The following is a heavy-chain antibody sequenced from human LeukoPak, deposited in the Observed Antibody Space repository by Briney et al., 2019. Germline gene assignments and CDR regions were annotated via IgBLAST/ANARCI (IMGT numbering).Heavy chain of an antibody. CDR2: ISWNSGSI. CDR3: AKDICRSLAGTLVY. Sequence: GGSLRLSCAASGFTFDDYAMHWVRQAPGKGLEWVSGISWNSGSIGYADSVKGRFTISRDNAKNSLYLQMNSLRAEDMALYYCAKDICRSLAGTLVYWGQGTLVTVSS. CDR1: GFTFDDYA. J-gene: IGHJ4*02. V-gene: IGHV3-9*03. D-gene: IGHD6-19*01.